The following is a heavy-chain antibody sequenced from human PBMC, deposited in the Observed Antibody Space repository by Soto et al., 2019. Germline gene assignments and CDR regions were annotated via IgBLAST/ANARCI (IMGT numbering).Heavy chain of an antibody. CDR2: ISYDGSNK. V-gene: IGHV3-30-3*01. Sequence: PGGSLRLSCAASGFTFSSYAMHWVRQAPGKGLEWVAVISYDGSNKYYADSVKGRFTISRDNSKNTLYLQMNSLRAEDTAVYYCAREGRDGYNLDWGQGTLVTVSS. D-gene: IGHD5-12*01. CDR1: GFTFSSYA. J-gene: IGHJ4*02. CDR3: AREGRDGYNLD.